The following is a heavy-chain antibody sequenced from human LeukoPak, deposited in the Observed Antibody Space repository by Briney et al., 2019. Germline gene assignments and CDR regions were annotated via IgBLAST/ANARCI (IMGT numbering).Heavy chain of an antibody. D-gene: IGHD6-19*01. CDR2: ISESGTNT. V-gene: IGHV3-23*01. CDR1: GFTFSIYA. CDR3: AKMMAGVAGIPNC. Sequence: TGGSLRLSRAASGFTFSIYAMSWVRRAPRKGLEWVSAISESGTNTYYTDSVRGRFTISRDNSKNTLYLHMNSLRADDTAVYYCAKMMAGVAGIPNCWGQGTLVTVFS. J-gene: IGHJ4*02.